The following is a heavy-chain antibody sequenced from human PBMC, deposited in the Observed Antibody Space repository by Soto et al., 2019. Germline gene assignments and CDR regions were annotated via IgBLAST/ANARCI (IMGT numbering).Heavy chain of an antibody. CDR3: ARGGSSGWPGWFDP. Sequence: ASVKVSCKASGYTFTGYYMHWVRQAPGQGLEWMGWINPNSGGTNYAQKFQGWVTMTRDTSISTAYMELSRLRSDDTAVYYCARGGSSGWPGWFDPWGQGTLVTVSS. J-gene: IGHJ5*02. CDR2: INPNSGGT. V-gene: IGHV1-2*04. CDR1: GYTFTGYY. D-gene: IGHD6-19*01.